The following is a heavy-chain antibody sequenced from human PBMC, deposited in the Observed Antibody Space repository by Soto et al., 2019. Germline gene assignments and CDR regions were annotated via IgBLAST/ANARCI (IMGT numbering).Heavy chain of an antibody. CDR1: GFTFSSYS. V-gene: IGHV3-48*01. D-gene: IGHD3-10*01. CDR3: ARRGVDYYYYYMDV. CDR2: ISSSSTI. J-gene: IGHJ6*03. Sequence: GGSLRLSCAASGFTFSSYSMNWVRQAPGKGLEWVSYISSSSTIYYADSVKGRFTISRDNAKNSLYLQMNSLRAEDTAVYYCARRGVDYYYYYMDVWGKGTTVTVSS.